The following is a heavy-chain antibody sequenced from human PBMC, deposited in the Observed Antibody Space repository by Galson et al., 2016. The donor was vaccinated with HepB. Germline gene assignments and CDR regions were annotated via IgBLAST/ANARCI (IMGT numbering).Heavy chain of an antibody. J-gene: IGHJ4*02. Sequence: QSGAEVKKPGESLRISCKGSGYSFSTDWIGWVRQMPGKGLEWMGVIYPGDSDTRYSPSLQGQVTISADKTISTVYLQWSSLGPSDTAIYYCARMGVGLTGSCYNWGQGTLVSVSS. CDR3: ARMGVGLTGSCYN. CDR1: GYSFSTDW. D-gene: IGHD6-13*01. CDR2: IYPGDSDT. V-gene: IGHV5-51*01.